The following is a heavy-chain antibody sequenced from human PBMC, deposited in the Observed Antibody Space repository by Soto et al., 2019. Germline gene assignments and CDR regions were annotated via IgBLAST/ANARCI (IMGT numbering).Heavy chain of an antibody. D-gene: IGHD4-4*01. Sequence: AQLLESGGGLVQPGGSLRLSCAASGFTFSTYPMSWVRQAPGKGLEWVSGISGSGISTYYKDSVKGRFTISRDNSKNTVFLQMNSLRDEDTAVYYCVKPPVITASYYYYDMDVWGQGTTVTVSS. CDR1: GFTFSTYP. J-gene: IGHJ6*02. V-gene: IGHV3-23*01. CDR3: VKPPVITASYYYYDMDV. CDR2: ISGSGIST.